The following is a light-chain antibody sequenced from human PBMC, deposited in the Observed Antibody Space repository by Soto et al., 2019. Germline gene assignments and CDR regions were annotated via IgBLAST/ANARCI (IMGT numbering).Light chain of an antibody. V-gene: IGKV4-1*01. J-gene: IGKJ2*02. CDR2: WES. CDR3: QQYYRTPCI. CDR1: QSVLYRSNKKNY. Sequence: IVITQPPDALAFSLGERATINCKSSQSVLYRSNKKNYLVWYQQKTGQHPKLLISWESTRESGVLDRFIGSGSATDVSPTTSSPQAQDVAVYYCQQYYRTPCIFGQGTKVDIK.